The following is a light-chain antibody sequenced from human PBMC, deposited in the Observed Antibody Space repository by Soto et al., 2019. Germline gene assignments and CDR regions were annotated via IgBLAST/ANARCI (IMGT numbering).Light chain of an antibody. CDR1: QSVSSD. CDR3: QQRSNFVT. CDR2: DAS. V-gene: IGKV3-11*01. J-gene: IGKJ4*01. Sequence: EIVLTQSPATMSLSPGERATLSCRASQSVSSDLAWYQQKPGQAPRLLIYDASNRATGIPAMCSGSGSGTDFTLTISSLEPEDFAVYYCQQRSNFVTFGGGTKVEIK.